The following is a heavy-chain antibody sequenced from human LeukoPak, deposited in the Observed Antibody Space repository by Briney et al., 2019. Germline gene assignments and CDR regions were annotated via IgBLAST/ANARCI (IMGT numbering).Heavy chain of an antibody. CDR3: ARGLGNFDY. J-gene: IGHJ4*02. CDR1: GFTFSNYE. CDR2: ISTSGTIE. D-gene: IGHD1-26*01. Sequence: GGSLRLSCAASGFTFSNYEMNWVRQAPGKGLEWISYISTSGTIEYYADSVKGRFTISRDHARNSLYLQMNRLRAEDTAVYYCARGLGNFDYWGQGTLVTVSS. V-gene: IGHV3-48*03.